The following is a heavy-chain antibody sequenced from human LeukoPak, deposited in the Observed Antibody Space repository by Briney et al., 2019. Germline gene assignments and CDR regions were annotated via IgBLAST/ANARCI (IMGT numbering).Heavy chain of an antibody. CDR1: GYTFTGYY. J-gene: IGHJ4*02. Sequence: GASVKVSCKASGYTFTGYYIHWVRQAPGQGLEWMGWINPNIGDTNFAQKFQGRVTMTRDTSISTAYMELSRLRSDDTALYYCARSITYFVSGTSLGYWGQGTLVTVSP. D-gene: IGHD3-10*01. CDR2: INPNIGDT. V-gene: IGHV1-2*02. CDR3: ARSITYFVSGTSLGY.